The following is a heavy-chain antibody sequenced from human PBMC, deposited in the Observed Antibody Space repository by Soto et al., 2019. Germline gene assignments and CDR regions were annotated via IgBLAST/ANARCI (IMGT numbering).Heavy chain of an antibody. V-gene: IGHV4-30-2*01. J-gene: IGHJ4*02. CDR1: GASIGSGSYS. Sequence: QLQLQESGSGLVRPSQTLSLTCTVSGASIGSGSYSWNWIRQPPGKGLEWIGYLHHSGDTYFNPSLRRRGSISVDRSNNPFSLKLISVTAADTAVYYCARFPLWFGELDYWGQGALVTVSS. D-gene: IGHD3-10*01. CDR2: LHHSGDT. CDR3: ARFPLWFGELDY.